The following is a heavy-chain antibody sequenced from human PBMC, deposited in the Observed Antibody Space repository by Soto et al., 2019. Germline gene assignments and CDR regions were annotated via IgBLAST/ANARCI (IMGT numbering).Heavy chain of an antibody. CDR2: VSYDGSNK. CDR1: GFSFKSYA. J-gene: IGHJ6*02. CDR3: ARDRPGGYGYSWDDFLYYYGMDV. Sequence: GGSLRLSCAASGFSFKSYAIHWVRQAPGKGLEWVAVVSYDGSNKFYADSVKGRFTISRDDSKNTVFLQMNSLRVEDMAVFYCARDRPGGYGYSWDDFLYYYGMDVWGQGTTVTVSS. V-gene: IGHV3-30-3*01. D-gene: IGHD5-18*01.